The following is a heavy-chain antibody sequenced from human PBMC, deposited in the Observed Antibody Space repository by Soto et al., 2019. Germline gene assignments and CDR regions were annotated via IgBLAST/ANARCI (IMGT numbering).Heavy chain of an antibody. CDR2: IIPIFGTA. CDR1: GGTFSSYA. V-gene: IGHV1-69*13. J-gene: IGHJ6*02. CDR3: ASRNGYCSSTSCFDPSYYYYGMDV. D-gene: IGHD2-2*03. Sequence: ASVKVSCKASGGTFSSYAISWVRQAPGQGLEWMGGIIPIFGTANYAQKFQGRVTITADESTSTAYMELSSLGSEDTAVYYCASRNGYCSSTSCFDPSYYYYGMDVCGQGTTVTVSS.